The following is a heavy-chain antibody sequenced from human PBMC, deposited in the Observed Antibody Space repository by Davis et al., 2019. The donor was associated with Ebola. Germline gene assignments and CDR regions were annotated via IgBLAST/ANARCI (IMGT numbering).Heavy chain of an antibody. CDR3: VRLTSSEECNGTTCYHYYHMDV. D-gene: IGHD2/OR15-2a*01. J-gene: IGHJ6*03. CDR1: GYSFTRYW. CDR2: IDPSDSYT. Sequence: GESLKIPCQGSGYSFTRYWISWVRQMPGKGLEMMGRIDPSDSYTNYTPSFEGHITISVERSNTTAYLQWSGLKASDTAMYYCVRLTSSEECNGTTCYHYYHMDVLGEGTMVTVSS. V-gene: IGHV5-10-1*01.